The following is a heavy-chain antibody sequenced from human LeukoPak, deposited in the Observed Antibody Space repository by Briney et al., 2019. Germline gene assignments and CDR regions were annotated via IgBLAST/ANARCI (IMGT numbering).Heavy chain of an antibody. J-gene: IGHJ4*02. CDR3: AKGSFSSGWYGSVLDY. V-gene: IGHV3-43D*03. CDR2: ITWDGGGT. D-gene: IGHD6-19*01. CDR1: GFIFDDYS. Sequence: PGGSLRLSCTASGFIFDDYSMHWVRQAPGKSLEWVSLITWDGGGTYYAESVKGRFTISRDNSKNSLYLEMNSLRSDDTALYYCAKGSFSSGWYGSVLDYWGQGTLVTVSS.